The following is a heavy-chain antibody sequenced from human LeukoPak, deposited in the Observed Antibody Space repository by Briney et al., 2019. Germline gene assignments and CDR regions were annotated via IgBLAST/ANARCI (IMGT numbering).Heavy chain of an antibody. CDR2: INSDGSST. J-gene: IGHJ6*03. V-gene: IGHV3-74*01. CDR3: ARGSNYYGSGSYDTGPHYYYYYLDV. CDR1: GFTFSSYW. Sequence: GGSLRLSCAASGFTFSSYWMHWVRQAPGKGLVWVSRINSDGSSTSYADSVKGRFTISRDNAKNTLYLQMNSLRAEDTAVYYCARGSNYYGSGSYDTGPHYYYYYLDVWGKGTTVTVSS. D-gene: IGHD3-10*01.